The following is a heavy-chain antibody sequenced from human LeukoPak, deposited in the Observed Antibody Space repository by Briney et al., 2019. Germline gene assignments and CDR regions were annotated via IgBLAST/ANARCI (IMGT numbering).Heavy chain of an antibody. V-gene: IGHV1-2*02. CDR2: INPNSGGT. J-gene: IGHJ4*02. CDR1: VYTFIGYY. CDR3: ARIVRGILYFDY. D-gene: IGHD6-13*01. Sequence: ASVKVSCKVSVYTFIGYYVHWVRQAPGQGLEWMGRINPNSGGTNYAQKFQGRVTMNRDTSISTAYMELSRLRSVDTAVYYCARIVRGILYFDYWGQGTLVTVSS.